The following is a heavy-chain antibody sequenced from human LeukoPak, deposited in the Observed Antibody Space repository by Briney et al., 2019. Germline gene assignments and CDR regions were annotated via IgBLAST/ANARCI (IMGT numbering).Heavy chain of an antibody. D-gene: IGHD3-10*01. CDR1: GGSISSSSYY. J-gene: IGHJ4*02. V-gene: IGHV4-39*01. Sequence: SETLSLTCTVSGGSISSSSYYWGWIRRSPGKGLEWIGRIYYSGSTYYNPSLKSRATISVDTSKNQFSTKLSSVTSADTSANYWASLYFGCCSDFWGQGTVGTVSS. CDR2: IYYSGST. CDR3: ASLYFGCCSDF.